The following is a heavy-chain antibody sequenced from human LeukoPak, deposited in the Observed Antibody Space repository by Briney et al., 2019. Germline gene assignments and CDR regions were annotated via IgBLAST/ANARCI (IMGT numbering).Heavy chain of an antibody. CDR3: ARDPRKYSSRGAFDI. J-gene: IGHJ3*02. D-gene: IGHD6-6*01. CDR1: GFTFSSYS. V-gene: IGHV3-48*01. CDR2: ISSSSSTM. Sequence: GGSLRLSCAASGFTFSSYSMNWVRQAPGKGLEWVSYISSSSSTMVYADSVKGRFTISRDNAKNSLYLQMNSLRAEDTAVYYCARDPRKYSSRGAFDIWGQGTMVTVSS.